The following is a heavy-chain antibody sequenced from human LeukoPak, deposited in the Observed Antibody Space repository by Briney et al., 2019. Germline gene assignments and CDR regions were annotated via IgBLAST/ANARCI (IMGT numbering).Heavy chain of an antibody. Sequence: GESLQISCQGSGYSFTSYWIGWVRQMPGKGLEWMGIIYPGDSDTRYSPSFQGQVTISADKSISTAYLQWSSLKASDTAMYYCASRPRNAMAYAFDIWGQGTMVTVSS. CDR2: IYPGDSDT. CDR3: ASRPRNAMAYAFDI. D-gene: IGHD5-18*01. CDR1: GYSFTSYW. V-gene: IGHV5-51*01. J-gene: IGHJ3*02.